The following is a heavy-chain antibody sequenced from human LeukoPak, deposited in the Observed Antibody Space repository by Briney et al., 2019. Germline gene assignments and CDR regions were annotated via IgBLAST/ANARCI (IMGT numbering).Heavy chain of an antibody. CDR2: IKSKTDGGTT. Sequence: GGSLRLSCAASGFTFSNVWMNWVRQAPGKGLEWVGRIKSKTDGGTTDYAAHVKGRFTISRDDSKNTLYLQMNSLKTEDTAVYYCTTARYSPEYFRHWGQGTLVTVSS. J-gene: IGHJ1*01. V-gene: IGHV3-15*01. D-gene: IGHD1-14*01. CDR1: GFTFSNVW. CDR3: TTARYSPEYFRH.